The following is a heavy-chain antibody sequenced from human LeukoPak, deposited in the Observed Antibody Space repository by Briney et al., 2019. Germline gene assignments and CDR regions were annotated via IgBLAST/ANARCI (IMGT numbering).Heavy chain of an antibody. CDR1: GYTFTGYY. J-gene: IGHJ5*02. CDR3: AKDVVVVAATTWFDP. Sequence: GASVKVSCKASGYTFTGYYMHWVRQAPGQGLEWMGWINPNSGGTNYAQKFQGRVTMTRDTSISTAYMELSRLRSDDTAVYYCAKDVVVVAATTWFDPWAKGTLVTVSS. D-gene: IGHD2-15*01. CDR2: INPNSGGT. V-gene: IGHV1-2*02.